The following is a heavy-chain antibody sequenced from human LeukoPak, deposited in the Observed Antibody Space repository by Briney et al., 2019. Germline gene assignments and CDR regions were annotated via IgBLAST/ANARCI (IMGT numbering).Heavy chain of an antibody. D-gene: IGHD6-19*01. CDR2: ISAYNGNT. V-gene: IGHV1-18*01. Sequence: ASVKVSCKASGYTFTSYGISWVRQAPGQGLEWMAWISAYNGNTNYAQKLQGRVTMTTDTSTSTAYMELRSLRSDDTAVYYCARETGYSSGWYGGIDYWGQGTLVTVSS. CDR1: GYTFTSYG. CDR3: ARETGYSSGWYGGIDY. J-gene: IGHJ4*02.